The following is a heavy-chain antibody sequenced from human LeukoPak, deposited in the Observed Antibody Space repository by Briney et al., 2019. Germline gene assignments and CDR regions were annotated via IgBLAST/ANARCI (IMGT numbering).Heavy chain of an antibody. CDR3: TRGGTRLNSPFDY. V-gene: IGHV3-7*01. CDR1: GFTFSTYW. D-gene: IGHD5-12*01. Sequence: PGGSLRLSCAASGFTFSTYWMTWVRQAPGKGLEWVAHIEQTGNEKYYVGSVEGRFAISRDNAKNSLYLQMNSLRVEDTAVYYCTRGGTRLNSPFDYSGRGTLVTVSS. CDR2: IEQTGNEK. J-gene: IGHJ4*02.